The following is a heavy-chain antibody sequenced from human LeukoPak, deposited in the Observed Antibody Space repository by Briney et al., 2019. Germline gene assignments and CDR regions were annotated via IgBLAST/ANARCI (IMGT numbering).Heavy chain of an antibody. CDR3: ARGVGSSWYYFDY. V-gene: IGHV4-59*01. D-gene: IGHD6-13*01. Sequence: SETLSLTCTVSGGSISSYYWSWIRQPPGKGLEWIGYIYYSGSTNYNPSLKSRVTISVDTSKNQFSLKLSSVTAADTAVYYCARGVGSSWYYFDYWGQGTLVTVSS. CDR2: IYYSGST. CDR1: GGSISSYY. J-gene: IGHJ4*02.